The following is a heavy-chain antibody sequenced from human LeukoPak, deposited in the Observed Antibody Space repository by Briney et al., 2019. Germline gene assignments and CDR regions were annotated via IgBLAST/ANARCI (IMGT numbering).Heavy chain of an antibody. CDR2: ISSSSDTK. CDR1: GFTFSSYS. D-gene: IGHD1-26*01. J-gene: IGHJ4*02. Sequence: PPGGSLRLSCAASGFTFSSYSMNWVHQAPGEGLEWVSYISSSSDTKYYADSVKGRFTISRDNAKNSLYLQMNSLRAEDTAVYYCAREVGPIDYWGQGTLVAVSS. CDR3: AREVGPIDY. V-gene: IGHV3-48*04.